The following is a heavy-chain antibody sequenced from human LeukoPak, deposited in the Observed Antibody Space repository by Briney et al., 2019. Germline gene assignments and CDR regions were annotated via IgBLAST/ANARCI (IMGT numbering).Heavy chain of an antibody. CDR3: AKIAETSGSYGQGYDY. D-gene: IGHD1-26*01. CDR1: GFTFSYYN. J-gene: IGHJ4*02. CDR2: INNNGANT. V-gene: IGHV3-23*01. Sequence: GGSLRLSCAASGFTFSYYNMNWVRQAPGKGLEWVSGINNNGANTYYADSVKGRFTISRDNSKNTLYLQMNSLRAEDTAVYYCAKIAETSGSYGQGYDYWGQGTLVTVSS.